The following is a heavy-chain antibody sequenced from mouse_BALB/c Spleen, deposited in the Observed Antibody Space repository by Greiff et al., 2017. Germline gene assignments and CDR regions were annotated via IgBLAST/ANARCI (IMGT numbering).Heavy chain of an antibody. CDR1: GYTFTSYY. V-gene: IGHV14-1*01. J-gene: IGHJ2*01. CDR3: TLHYFDY. Sequence: VQLQQPGSELVRPGASVKLSCKASGYTFTSYYMHWVKQRPEQGLEWIGWIDPENGDTEYAPKFQGKATMTADTSSNTAYLQLSSLTSEDTAVYYCTLHYFDYWGQGTTLTVSS. CDR2: IDPENGDT.